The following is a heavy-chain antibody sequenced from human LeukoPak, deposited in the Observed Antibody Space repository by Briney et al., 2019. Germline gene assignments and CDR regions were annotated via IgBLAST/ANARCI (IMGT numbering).Heavy chain of an antibody. CDR1: GYTFTSYG. CDR3: ARGSAMAQKQLVRHFDS. V-gene: IGHV1-18*01. CDR2: ISAYNGNT. J-gene: IGHJ4*02. Sequence: ASVTVSCKASGYTFTSYGISWVRQAPGQGLEWMGWISAYNGNTKYAQKLQDRVTMTTDTSTTTAYMEVMSLTSDDTAVYYCARGSAMAQKQLVRHFDSCGQGTLVIVFS. D-gene: IGHD6-6*01.